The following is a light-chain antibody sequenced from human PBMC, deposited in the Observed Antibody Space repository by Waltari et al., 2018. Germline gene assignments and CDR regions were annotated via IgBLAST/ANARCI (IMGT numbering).Light chain of an antibody. V-gene: IGLV2-14*01. CDR3: SSYTSSSTLV. Sequence: HFALPMPASVSGSPGQSIPISCTGTSSDVGCYNSVSWYQQQPGKVPKLMIYEVSNRPSGVSNRFSGSKSGNTASLTISGLQAEDESDYYCSSYTSSSTLVFGGGTKLTVL. J-gene: IGLJ3*02. CDR2: EVS. CDR1: SSDVGCYNS.